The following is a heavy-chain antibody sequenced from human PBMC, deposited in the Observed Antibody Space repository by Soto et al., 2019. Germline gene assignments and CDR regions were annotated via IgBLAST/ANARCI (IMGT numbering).Heavy chain of an antibody. D-gene: IGHD4-4*01. CDR2: INPNSGGT. Sequence: ASVKVSCKASGYTFTSYGISWVRQAPGQGLEWMGWINPNSGGTNYAQKFQGWVTMTRDTSISTAYMELSRLRSDDTAVYYCVRDGGMATVPTLDFDYWGQGTLVTVSS. J-gene: IGHJ4*02. V-gene: IGHV1-2*04. CDR3: VRDGGMATVPTLDFDY. CDR1: GYTFTSYG.